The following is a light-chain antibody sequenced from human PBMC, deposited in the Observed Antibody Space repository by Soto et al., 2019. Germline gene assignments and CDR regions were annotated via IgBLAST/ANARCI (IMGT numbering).Light chain of an antibody. V-gene: IGLV8-61*01. CDR3: VLYMGSGLRV. J-gene: IGLJ2*01. Sequence: QAVVTQEPSFSVSPGGTVILTCGLSSGSVSTSYYPSWYQQTPGQAPRTLIYSTNTRSSGVPDRFSGSILGNKAALTITGAQADDESDYYCVLYMGSGLRVFGGGTKLTVL. CDR2: STN. CDR1: SGSVSTSYY.